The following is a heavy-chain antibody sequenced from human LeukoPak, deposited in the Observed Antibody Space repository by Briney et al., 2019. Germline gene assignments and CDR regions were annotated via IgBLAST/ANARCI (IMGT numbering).Heavy chain of an antibody. D-gene: IGHD3-10*01. CDR2: ISYDGSNK. V-gene: IGHV3-30*02. J-gene: IGHJ3*02. CDR3: AKNMFRGVIIAGGDAFDI. Sequence: GGTLRLSCAPSGFTSRRVVMNTVRQAPGKGLEWVALISYDGSNKYYADSVKGRFTISRDNSKNTLYLQMNSLRAEDTAVYYFAKNMFRGVIIAGGDAFDIWGQGTMVTVSS. CDR1: GFTSRRVV.